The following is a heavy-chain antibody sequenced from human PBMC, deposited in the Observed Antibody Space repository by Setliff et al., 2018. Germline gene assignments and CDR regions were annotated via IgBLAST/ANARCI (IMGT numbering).Heavy chain of an antibody. J-gene: IGHJ3*02. CDR3: ARSPANGGHDAFDI. CDR2: IKEDGSET. CDR1: GFTLRSYW. Sequence: PGGSLRLSCAASGFTLRSYWMSWVRQAPGKGLEWVANIKEDGSETYYGGSVKGRFTISRDNAKSSLYLQMNSLRAEDTAVFYCARSPANGGHDAFDIWGQGTMVTVSS. V-gene: IGHV3-7*01. D-gene: IGHD6-25*01.